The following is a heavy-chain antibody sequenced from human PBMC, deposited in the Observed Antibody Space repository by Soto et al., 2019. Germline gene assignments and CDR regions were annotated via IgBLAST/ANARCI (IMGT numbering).Heavy chain of an antibody. J-gene: IGHJ5*02. V-gene: IGHV2-5*01. CDR1: GFSLSTSGVC. CDR2: IYWNDDK. Sequence: SGPTLVNPTQTLTLTCTVSGFSLSTSGVCVGWIRQPPGKALEWLGFIYWNDDKSYSPSLKNRLTITKDASKNEVVLAMTNMDPVDTATYYCAHRGILTGYTNWFDPWGQGILVTVSS. CDR3: AHRGILTGYTNWFDP. D-gene: IGHD3-9*01.